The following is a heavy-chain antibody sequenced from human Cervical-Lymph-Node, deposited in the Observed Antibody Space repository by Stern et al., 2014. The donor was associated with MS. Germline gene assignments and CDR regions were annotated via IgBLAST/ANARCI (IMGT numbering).Heavy chain of an antibody. CDR2: LFPFFGTP. D-gene: IGHD3-10*01. V-gene: IGHV1-69*01. Sequence: VQLVQSGTEVKKTGSSVKVSCKAAGDTFDSYGISWGRQAPGPGLEWMGGLFPFFGTPIYAQKFQGRVTMTADESTTTAYMDLTSLSVEDTAVYYCATSTYGLVHWGQGTLVTVSS. J-gene: IGHJ4*02. CDR3: ATSTYGLVH. CDR1: GDTFDSYG.